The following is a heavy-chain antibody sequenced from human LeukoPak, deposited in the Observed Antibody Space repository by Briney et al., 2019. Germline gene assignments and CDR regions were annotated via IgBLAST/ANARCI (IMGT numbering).Heavy chain of an antibody. J-gene: IGHJ4*02. V-gene: IGHV3-48*01. Sequence: PGGSLRLSCAASGFTFSSYAMNWVRQAPGKGLEWVSYISSSSSTIYYADSVKGRFTISRDNAKNSLYLQMNSLRAEDTAVYYCARDSITIFGVAKSFDYWGQGTLVTVSS. CDR2: ISSSSSTI. CDR1: GFTFSSYA. D-gene: IGHD3-3*01. CDR3: ARDSITIFGVAKSFDY.